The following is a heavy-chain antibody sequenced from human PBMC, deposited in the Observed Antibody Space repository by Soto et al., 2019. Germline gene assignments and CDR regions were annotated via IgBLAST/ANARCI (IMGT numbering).Heavy chain of an antibody. Sequence: QLQLQESGPGLVKPSETLSLTCTVSGGSISSSSYYWGWIRQPPGKGLEWIGSIYYSGSTYYNPSLKSRVTISVDTSKNQFSLKLSSVTAADTAVYYCARHVRAFGGPPGGYYYYMDVWGKGTTVTVSS. V-gene: IGHV4-39*01. CDR3: ARHVRAFGGPPGGYYYYMDV. CDR1: GGSISSSSYY. J-gene: IGHJ6*03. CDR2: IYYSGST. D-gene: IGHD3-16*01.